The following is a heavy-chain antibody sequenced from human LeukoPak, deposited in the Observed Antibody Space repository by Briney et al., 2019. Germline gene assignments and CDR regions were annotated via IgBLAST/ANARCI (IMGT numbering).Heavy chain of an antibody. J-gene: IGHJ4*02. Sequence: GGSLRLSCAASGFTFSSYEMNWVRQAPGKGLEWVSYISSSGSTIYYADSVKGRFTISRDNAKNSLYLQMNSLRAEDTAVYHCARDHYSGYDFDYWGQGTLVTVSS. CDR3: ARDHYSGYDFDY. CDR1: GFTFSSYE. D-gene: IGHD5-12*01. V-gene: IGHV3-48*03. CDR2: ISSSGSTI.